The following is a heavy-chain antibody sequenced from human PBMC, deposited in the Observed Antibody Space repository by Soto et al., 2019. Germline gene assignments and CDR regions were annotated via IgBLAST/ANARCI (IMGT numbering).Heavy chain of an antibody. V-gene: IGHV4-39*01. CDR1: GCSIGSSIYY. Sequence: PXETLSLACTVSGCSIGSSIYYWGWIRQPPGKGLEWIGIIYYTGSTSYNPSLKSRVTMSVDTSRNQFSLKLRSVTAADTAVYFCAKPDTVMLIYGMDVWGQGTTVTVSS. CDR3: AKPDTVMLIYGMDV. J-gene: IGHJ6*02. CDR2: IYYTGST. D-gene: IGHD3-16*01.